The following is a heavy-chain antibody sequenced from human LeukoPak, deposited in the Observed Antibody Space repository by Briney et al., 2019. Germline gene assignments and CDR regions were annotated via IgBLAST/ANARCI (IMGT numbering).Heavy chain of an antibody. D-gene: IGHD1-26*01. CDR1: GFTFSSYA. V-gene: IGHV3-23*01. Sequence: LPGGSLRLSCAASGFTFSSYAMSWVRQAPGKGLEWVSAISGSGGSTYYADSVKGRFTISRDNSKNTLYLQMNSLRAEDTAVYYCAKAPHRIVGAYNWFDPWGQGTLVTVSS. J-gene: IGHJ5*02. CDR3: AKAPHRIVGAYNWFDP. CDR2: ISGSGGST.